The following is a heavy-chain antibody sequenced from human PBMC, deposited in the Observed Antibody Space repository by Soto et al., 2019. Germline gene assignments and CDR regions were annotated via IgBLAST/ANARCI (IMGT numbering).Heavy chain of an antibody. CDR2: ISYDGSNK. CDR1: GFTFSSYG. Sequence: HPGGSLRLSCAASGFTFSSYGMHWVRQAPGKGLEWVAVISYDGSNKYYADSVKGRFTISRDNSKNTLYLQMNSLRAEDTAVYYCAKSPMVRGVIPPYYFDYWGQGTLVTVSS. J-gene: IGHJ4*02. V-gene: IGHV3-30*18. D-gene: IGHD3-10*01. CDR3: AKSPMVRGVIPPYYFDY.